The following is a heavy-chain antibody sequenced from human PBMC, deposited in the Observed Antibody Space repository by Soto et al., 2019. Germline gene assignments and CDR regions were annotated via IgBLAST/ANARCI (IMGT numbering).Heavy chain of an antibody. J-gene: IGHJ4*02. CDR2: INPSGGST. Sequence: QVQLVQSGAEVKKPGTSVKVSCKASGYTFTSYYMHWVRQAPGQGLEWMGIINPSGGSTNYAQKFQGRVNMTRDTSTGTVYMDLSSLRSEDTAVYYCARGSLTYYDILLSHYYFDYWGQGTLVTVSS. CDR3: ARGSLTYYDILLSHYYFDY. V-gene: IGHV1-46*01. CDR1: GYTFTSYY. D-gene: IGHD3-9*01.